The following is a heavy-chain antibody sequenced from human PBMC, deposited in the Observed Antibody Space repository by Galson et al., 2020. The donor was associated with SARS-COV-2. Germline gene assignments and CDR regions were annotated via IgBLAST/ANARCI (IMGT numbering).Heavy chain of an antibody. V-gene: IGHV4-4*02. J-gene: IGHJ3*02. Sequence: SETLSLTCAVSGDSITSHNWWTWVRQYPGKGLEWIGEIHHSGVTHYIPSLKSRVSISVDKAQNQFSLNVISATAADTAIYFCARVGPTAGAFYAFDSWGHGTMVTVSS. CDR3: ARVGPTAGAFYAFDS. CDR1: GDSITSHNW. D-gene: IGHD6-13*01. CDR2: IHHSGVT.